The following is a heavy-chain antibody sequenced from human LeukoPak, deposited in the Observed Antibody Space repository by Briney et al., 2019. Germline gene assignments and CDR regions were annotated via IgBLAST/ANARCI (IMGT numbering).Heavy chain of an antibody. Sequence: GGSLRLSCAASGFTFSTYSMAWVRQAPGKGLGWVSSISSSSSYIYYADSVKGRFTISRDNAKNSLYLQMNSLRAEDTAVYYCARDHDYGDYVDAFDIWGQGTMVTVSS. V-gene: IGHV3-21*01. CDR1: GFTFSTYS. CDR3: ARDHDYGDYVDAFDI. J-gene: IGHJ3*02. CDR2: ISSSSSYI. D-gene: IGHD4-17*01.